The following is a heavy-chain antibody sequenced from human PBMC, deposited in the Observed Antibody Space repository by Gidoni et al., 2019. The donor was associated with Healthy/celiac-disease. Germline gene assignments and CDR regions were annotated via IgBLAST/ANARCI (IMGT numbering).Heavy chain of an antibody. J-gene: IGHJ1*01. V-gene: IGHV1-8*01. CDR1: GYTFTSSD. Sequence: QVQLVQSGAEVKKPGASVKVSCKASGYTFTSSDINWVRQATGQGLEWMGWMNPNSGNTGYAEKFQGRVTMTRNTAISTAYMELSSLRSEDTAVYYCARGGYYYDSSGYFLRYFQHWGQGTLVTVSS. CDR3: ARGGYYYDSSGYFLRYFQH. CDR2: MNPNSGNT. D-gene: IGHD3-22*01.